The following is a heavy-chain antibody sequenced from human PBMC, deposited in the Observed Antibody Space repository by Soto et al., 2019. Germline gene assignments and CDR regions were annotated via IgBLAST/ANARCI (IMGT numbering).Heavy chain of an antibody. Sequence: SETLSLTCDVSGVSISENHWSWIRQAPGKGLEWVGYVHFSGSTTYNPSLAPRLNISFDMSKSQVYLQLTSVTAADTAVYYCARHLLLWFGEPKGNWFDPWGQGTLVTVSS. D-gene: IGHD3-10*01. V-gene: IGHV4-59*08. J-gene: IGHJ5*02. CDR3: ARHLLLWFGEPKGNWFDP. CDR2: VHFSGST. CDR1: GVSISENH.